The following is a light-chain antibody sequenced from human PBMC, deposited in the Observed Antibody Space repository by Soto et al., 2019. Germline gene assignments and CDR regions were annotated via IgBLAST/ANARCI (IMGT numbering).Light chain of an antibody. Sequence: DTVMTQTPLSSPVTLGQPASISCRSSQSLVYSDGNTYLSWLQQRPGQPPRLLIYQVSNRFSGDRERISGSGAGTDFTLKISGVEADGVGVYFCVQFTHFPRTFGQGTKVEIE. CDR3: VQFTHFPRT. CDR1: QSLVYSDGNTY. J-gene: IGKJ1*01. V-gene: IGKV2-24*01. CDR2: QVS.